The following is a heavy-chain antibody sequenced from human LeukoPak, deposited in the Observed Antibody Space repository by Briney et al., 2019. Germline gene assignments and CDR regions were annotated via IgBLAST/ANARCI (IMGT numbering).Heavy chain of an antibody. CDR3: ARGRVLWFGELW. Sequence: SETLSLTCTVSGYSISSGYYWGWIRQPPGKGLEWIGSIYHSGSTYYNPSLKSRATISVDTSKNQFSPRLSSVTAADTAVYYCARGRVLWFGELWWGQGTLVTVSS. J-gene: IGHJ4*02. V-gene: IGHV4-38-2*02. D-gene: IGHD3-10*01. CDR2: IYHSGST. CDR1: GYSISSGYY.